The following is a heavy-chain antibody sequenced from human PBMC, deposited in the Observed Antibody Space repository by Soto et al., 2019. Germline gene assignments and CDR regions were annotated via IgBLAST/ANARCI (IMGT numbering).Heavy chain of an antibody. J-gene: IGHJ6*02. CDR1: GGSISSGGYF. CDR3: AREWAAPYYYYGMDV. D-gene: IGHD6-6*01. Sequence: QVQLQESGPGLVKPSQTLSLTCTVSGGSISSGGYFWSWIRQHPGKGLEWIGFIYYSGSTYYNPSLKSRVTITVDTSKKQFSLKLSSVTAADTAVYDCAREWAAPYYYYGMDVWGQGTTVTVSS. V-gene: IGHV4-31*03. CDR2: IYYSGST.